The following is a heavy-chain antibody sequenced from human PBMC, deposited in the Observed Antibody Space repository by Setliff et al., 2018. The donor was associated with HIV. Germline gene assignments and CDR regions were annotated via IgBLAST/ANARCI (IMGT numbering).Heavy chain of an antibody. D-gene: IGHD3-10*01. CDR3: ARGRLKVTMPHAFDI. CDR2: INHSGST. Sequence: SETLSLTCAVYGGSFSGYYWSWIRQPPGKGLEWIGEINHSGSTNYNPSLKSRVTISVDTSKNQFSLKLSSVTAADTAVYYCARGRLKVTMPHAFDIWGQGTMVTVSS. V-gene: IGHV4-34*01. J-gene: IGHJ3*02. CDR1: GGSFSGYY.